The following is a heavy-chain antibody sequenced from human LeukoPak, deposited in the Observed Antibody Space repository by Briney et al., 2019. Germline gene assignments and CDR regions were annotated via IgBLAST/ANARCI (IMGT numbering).Heavy chain of an antibody. J-gene: IGHJ4*02. V-gene: IGHV3-74*03. D-gene: IGHD3-10*01. CDR1: AFTFSNYW. CDR3: SKDKFAVHDS. Sequence: PGESLRLSCAGSAFTFSNYWMHWVRQVPGKGLVWVSRINPDGSTITYADSVKGRFTISRDNARNALYRQMNSLRAEDTAVYYCSKDKFAVHDSWGQRTLATVYS. CDR2: INPDGSTI.